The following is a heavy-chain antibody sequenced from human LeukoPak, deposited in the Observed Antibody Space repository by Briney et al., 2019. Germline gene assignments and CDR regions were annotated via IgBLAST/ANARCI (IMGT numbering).Heavy chain of an antibody. CDR2: IYHSGST. CDR1: GYSISSGYY. V-gene: IGHV4-38-2*02. J-gene: IGHJ2*01. CDR3: ARQNYYDSSGYYSDWYFDL. Sequence: SETLSLTCTVSGYSISSGYYWGWIRQPPGKGLEWIGSIYHSGSTYYNPSLKSRVTISVDTSKNQFSLKLSSVTAADTAVYYCARQNYYDSSGYYSDWYFDLWGRGTLVTVSS. D-gene: IGHD3-22*01.